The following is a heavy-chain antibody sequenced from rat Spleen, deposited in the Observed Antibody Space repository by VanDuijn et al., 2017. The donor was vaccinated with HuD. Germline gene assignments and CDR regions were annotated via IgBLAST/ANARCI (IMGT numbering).Heavy chain of an antibody. V-gene: IGHV5-31*01. CDR1: GFTFNNYW. D-gene: IGHD1-11*01. CDR3: TREDGGAGFDY. CDR2: ITNTVGTN. Sequence: EVQLVESGGGLVQPETSLKLSCVASGFTFNNYWMTWIRQAPGKGLEWIASITNTVGTNYYPDSGEGRFTISRDNAESTLFLEMNRLRSEDTATYYCTREDGGAGFDYWGQGTLVTVSS. J-gene: IGHJ3*01.